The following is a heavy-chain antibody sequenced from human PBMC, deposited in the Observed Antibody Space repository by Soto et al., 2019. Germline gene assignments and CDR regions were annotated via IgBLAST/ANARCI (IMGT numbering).Heavy chain of an antibody. D-gene: IGHD3-16*02. CDR1: GYTFTSYG. V-gene: IGHV1-18*01. CDR3: ARDLRYDYVWGSDRPHHFDY. J-gene: IGHJ4*02. CDR2: ISAYNGNT. Sequence: QVQLVQSGAEVKKPGASVKVSCKASGYTFTSYGISWVRQAPGQGLEWMGWISAYNGNTNYAQKLQGRVTMTTDTSTSSAYMELRSLRSDVTAVYYCARDLRYDYVWGSDRPHHFDYWGQGTLVTVSS.